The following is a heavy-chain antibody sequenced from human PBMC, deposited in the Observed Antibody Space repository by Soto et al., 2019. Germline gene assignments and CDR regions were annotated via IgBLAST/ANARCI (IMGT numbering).Heavy chain of an antibody. V-gene: IGHV3-74*01. CDR2: IKSDGRST. Sequence: GGSLRLSCAASGFTFSTYWMHWVRQAPGKGLVWVSRIKSDGRSTSYADSVKGRFTISRDNAKNTLYLQMNSLTSEDTAVYYCAKGGDMDVWGQGSTVTVSS. D-gene: IGHD3-10*01. CDR1: GFTFSTYW. CDR3: AKGGDMDV. J-gene: IGHJ6*02.